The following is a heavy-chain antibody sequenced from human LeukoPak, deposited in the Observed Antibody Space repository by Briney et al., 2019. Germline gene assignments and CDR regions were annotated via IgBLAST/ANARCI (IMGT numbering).Heavy chain of an antibody. V-gene: IGHV1-69*13. CDR2: IIPIFGTA. D-gene: IGHD3-10*01. CDR3: AKDRMVRGAMGYFDY. J-gene: IGHJ4*02. CDR1: GGTFSSYA. Sequence: SVKVSCKASGGTFSSYAISWVRQAPGQGLEWMGGIIPIFGTANYAQKFQGRVTITADESTSTAYMELSSLRAEDTAVYCCAKDRMVRGAMGYFDYWGQGTLVTVSS.